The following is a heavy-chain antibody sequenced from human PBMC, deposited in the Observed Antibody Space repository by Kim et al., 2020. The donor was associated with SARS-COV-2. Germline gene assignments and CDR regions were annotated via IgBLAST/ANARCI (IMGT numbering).Heavy chain of an antibody. CDR2: INAANGNA. D-gene: IGHD2-15*01. Sequence: ASVKVSCKASGYTFTSYAMHWVRQAPGQRPEWMGWINAANGNAKYSQKFQGRVTITRDTSASTAYMELSSLRSEDTAVYYCARDGSSGLLLERCWFDPWGQGTLVTVSS. J-gene: IGHJ5*02. V-gene: IGHV1-3*01. CDR1: GYTFTSYA. CDR3: ARDGSSGLLLERCWFDP.